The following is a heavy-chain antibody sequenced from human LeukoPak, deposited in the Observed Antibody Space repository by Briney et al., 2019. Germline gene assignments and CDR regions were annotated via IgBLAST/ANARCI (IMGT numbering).Heavy chain of an antibody. V-gene: IGHV3-21*03. J-gene: IGHJ4*02. CDR2: ISSDSGNI. CDR1: GFTFSIYG. CDR3: ARDGSGSGDI. D-gene: IGHD2-15*01. Sequence: GRSLRLSCAASGFTFSIYGMNWVRQAPGKWLEWVSSISSDSGNIYHTDSVKCRFTTSRDNGKNSVYLQMNSLTAEDTAVYYCARDGSGSGDIWGQGTLVTVSS.